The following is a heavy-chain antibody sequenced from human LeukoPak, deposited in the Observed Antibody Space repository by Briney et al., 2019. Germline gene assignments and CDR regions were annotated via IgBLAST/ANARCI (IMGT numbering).Heavy chain of an antibody. V-gene: IGHV4-34*01. CDR1: GGSFSGYY. CDR2: INHSGST. D-gene: IGHD4-17*01. Sequence: SETLSLTCAVYGGSFSGYYWSWIRQPPGKGLEWIGEINHSGSTNYNPSLKSRVTISVDTSKNQFSLKLSSVTAADTAVYYCTVTTKFAYWGQGTLVTVSS. CDR3: TVTTKFAY. J-gene: IGHJ4*02.